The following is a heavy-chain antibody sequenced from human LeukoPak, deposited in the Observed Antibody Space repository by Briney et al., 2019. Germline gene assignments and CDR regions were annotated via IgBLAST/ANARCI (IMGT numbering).Heavy chain of an antibody. D-gene: IGHD1-26*01. CDR1: GFTFSSYS. CDR2: ISSSSSYI. J-gene: IGHJ4*02. V-gene: IGHV3-21*01. CDR3: AREVGATSFDY. Sequence: GRSLRLSCAASGFTFSSYSMNWVRQAPGKGLEWVLCISSSSSYIYYAASVKGRFTISRDNAKNSLYLQMNSLRLEDTAVYYCAREVGATSFDYWGQGTLVTDSS.